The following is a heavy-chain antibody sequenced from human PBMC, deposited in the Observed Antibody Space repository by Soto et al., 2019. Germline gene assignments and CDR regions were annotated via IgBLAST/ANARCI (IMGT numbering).Heavy chain of an antibody. CDR2: VSYSGSP. CDR3: ARGGPVQLWAFDY. V-gene: IGHV4-59*01. CDR1: GASISSYF. J-gene: IGHJ4*02. D-gene: IGHD5-18*01. Sequence: QGQLQEAGPGLVRSSEPLSLTCPVSGASISSYFWSWFRQPPGKGLEWVAYVSYSGSPHYNPSLQSRVTVSVDTSKSQFSLEVTSLTAADTAVYYCARGGPVQLWAFDYWGQGSLVTVSS.